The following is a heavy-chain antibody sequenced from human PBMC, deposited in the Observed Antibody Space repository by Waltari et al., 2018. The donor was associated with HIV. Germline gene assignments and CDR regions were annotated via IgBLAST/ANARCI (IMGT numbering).Heavy chain of an antibody. CDR1: GFTFSVYS. CDR3: ARCETVVTPFINKYLGLDV. Sequence: EVQLVESGGKLVQPGGSLRLSCLASGFTFSVYSMIWVRQGPGKGLEWVAYSSATGTTIFYANSVKGRFTVSRDNVENSLYLDMSSLRAEDTGDYYCARCETVVTPFINKYLGLDVWGPGTTVTVSS. V-gene: IGHV3-48*01. D-gene: IGHD2-15*01. J-gene: IGHJ6*02. CDR2: SSATGTTI.